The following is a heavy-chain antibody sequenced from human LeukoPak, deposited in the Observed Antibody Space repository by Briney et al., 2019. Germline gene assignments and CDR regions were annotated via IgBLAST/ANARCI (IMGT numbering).Heavy chain of an antibody. D-gene: IGHD1/OR15-1a*01. CDR1: GGSINNNIHY. V-gene: IGHV4-39*07. CDR2: INHSGST. J-gene: IGHJ4*02. CDR3: ARDRHWTNDWVFDS. Sequence: SETLSLTCTVSGGSINNNIHYWGWIRQPPGKGLEWIGEINHSGSTNYNPSLKSRVTISVDTSKNQFSLKLSSVTAADTAVYYCARDRHWTNDWVFDSWGQGTLVTVSS.